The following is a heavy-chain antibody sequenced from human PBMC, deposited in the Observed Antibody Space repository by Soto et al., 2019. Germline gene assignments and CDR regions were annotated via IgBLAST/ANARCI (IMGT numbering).Heavy chain of an antibody. Sequence: SETLSLTCTVSGGSISSGDYYWSWIRQPPGKGLEWIGYIYYSGSTYYNPSLKSRVTISVDTSKNQFSLRLSSVTAADTAVYYCARSVDYYDSSGYYRYNWFDPWGQGTLVTVSS. V-gene: IGHV4-30-4*01. J-gene: IGHJ5*02. CDR3: ARSVDYYDSSGYYRYNWFDP. CDR1: GGSISSGDYY. CDR2: IYYSGST. D-gene: IGHD3-22*01.